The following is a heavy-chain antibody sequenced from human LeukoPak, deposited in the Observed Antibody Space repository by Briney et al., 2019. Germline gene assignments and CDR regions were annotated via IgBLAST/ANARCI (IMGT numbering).Heavy chain of an antibody. J-gene: IGHJ3*02. D-gene: IGHD1-26*01. CDR1: GFTVSSNY. Sequence: GGSLRLSCAASGFTVSSNYMSWVRQAPGKGLEWVSVIYSGGSTYYADSVKGRFTISRDNSKNTLYLQMNSLRAEDTAVYYCARDGGSRKGAFDIWGQGTMDTVSS. CDR2: IYSGGST. CDR3: ARDGGSRKGAFDI. V-gene: IGHV3-53*01.